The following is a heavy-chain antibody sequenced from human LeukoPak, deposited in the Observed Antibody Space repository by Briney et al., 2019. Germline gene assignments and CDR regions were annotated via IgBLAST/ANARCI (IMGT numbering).Heavy chain of an antibody. V-gene: IGHV3-11*01. J-gene: IGHJ4*02. D-gene: IGHD2-2*01. CDR1: GFTLSDYY. Sequence: GGSLRLSCVGSGFTLSDYYTSWIYQAPGKGLEWVAVLGNSDNNIFYSDSVKGRFTISRDNAKNSVNSLRAEDTAVYFCAREQWYRFDNWGQGALVTVSS. CDR2: LGNSDNNI. CDR3: AREQWYRFDN.